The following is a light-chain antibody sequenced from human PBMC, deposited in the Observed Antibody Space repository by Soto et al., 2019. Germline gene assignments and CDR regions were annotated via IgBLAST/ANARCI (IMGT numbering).Light chain of an antibody. V-gene: IGLV2-14*03. CDR2: DVI. CDR3: GSYTSATPYA. CDR1: SSGVGAYNY. Sequence: QSVLTQPASVSGCPGQSITICFTVTSSGVGAYNYASWYQQHHPGEAPKLIIYDVIHRPPGVSNRFSGSKSGNTAFLTISGLQTVDEDDYYSGSYTSATPYAFGTGTKV. J-gene: IGLJ1*01.